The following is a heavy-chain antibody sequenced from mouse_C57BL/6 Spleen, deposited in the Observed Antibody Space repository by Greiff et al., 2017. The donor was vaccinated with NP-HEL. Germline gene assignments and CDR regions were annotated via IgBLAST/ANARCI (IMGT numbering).Heavy chain of an antibody. Sequence: VQLQQPGAELVMPGASVKLSCKASGYTFTSYWMHWVKQRPGQGLEWIGEIDPSDSYTNSNQKFKGKSTLTVDKSSSTAYMQLSSLTSEDSAVYYGTRREGDYYWYFDVWGTGTTVTVSS. J-gene: IGHJ1*03. D-gene: IGHD2-4*01. V-gene: IGHV1-69*01. CDR1: GYTFTSYW. CDR2: IDPSDSYT. CDR3: TRREGDYYWYFDV.